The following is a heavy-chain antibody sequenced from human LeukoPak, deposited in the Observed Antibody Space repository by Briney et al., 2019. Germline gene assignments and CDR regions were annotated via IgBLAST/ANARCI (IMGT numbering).Heavy chain of an antibody. CDR3: TREPKSWYTSDSTDY. D-gene: IGHD6-13*01. Sequence: GGSLRLSCVASVFIFSRYTVNWVRQAPGKGLEWVSSISSSSSYIYYADSMKGRFTISRDNAKNSLYLQMNSLRAEETALYYCTREPKSWYTSDSTDYWGQGTLVTVSS. CDR2: ISSSSSYI. J-gene: IGHJ4*02. V-gene: IGHV3-21*01. CDR1: VFIFSRYT.